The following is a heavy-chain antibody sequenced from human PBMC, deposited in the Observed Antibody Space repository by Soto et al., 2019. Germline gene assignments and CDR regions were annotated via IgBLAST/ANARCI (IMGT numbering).Heavy chain of an antibody. V-gene: IGHV3-23*01. CDR3: AKDASVDGYWDIDY. CDR2: IYGDGSGT. J-gene: IGHJ4*02. CDR1: GFTFSTYS. Sequence: EVQLLESGGALVQPGGSLRLSCAGSGFTFSTYSMNWVRHAPGKGLEWVSGIYGDGSGTFYADSVKGRFTISRDNAKDTLYLQMNSLRADDTSVYYCAKDASVDGYWDIDYWGQGTLVTVSS. D-gene: IGHD5-12*01.